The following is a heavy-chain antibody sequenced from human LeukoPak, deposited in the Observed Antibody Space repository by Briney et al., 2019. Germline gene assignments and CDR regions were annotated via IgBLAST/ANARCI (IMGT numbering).Heavy chain of an antibody. D-gene: IGHD3-10*02. J-gene: IGHJ6*04. Sequence: PGGSLRLSCAASGFTFSNYWMSWVRQAPGNGLEWVASIKQDGSEKYYVDSVKGRFTISRDNAKNSLYLQMNSLRAEDTAVYYCAELGITMIGGVWGKGTTVTISS. V-gene: IGHV3-7*01. CDR3: AELGITMIGGV. CDR1: GFTFSNYW. CDR2: IKQDGSEK.